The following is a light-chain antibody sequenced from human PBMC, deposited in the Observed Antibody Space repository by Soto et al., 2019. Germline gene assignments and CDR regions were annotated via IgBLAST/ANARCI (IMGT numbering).Light chain of an antibody. Sequence: DIVMTQSPLSLPVTPGEPASISCRSSQSLLHSNGYNYLGWYLQKPGQSPQLLIYLGSNRASGVPDRFSGSGSGTDLTLKISRVEAEDVGVYYCMQALQTPYTFGQGTKLEI. CDR1: QSLLHSNGYNY. CDR3: MQALQTPYT. V-gene: IGKV2-28*01. J-gene: IGKJ2*01. CDR2: LGS.